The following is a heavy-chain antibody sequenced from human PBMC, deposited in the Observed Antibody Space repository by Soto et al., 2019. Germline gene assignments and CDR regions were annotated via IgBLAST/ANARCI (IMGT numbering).Heavy chain of an antibody. Sequence: QVQLVQSGAEVKKPGSSVKVSCKASGGTFNTYNINWVRQAPGQGLEWMGGILPIFGTTNYAQRFQGRVTITADDSTSTAYMELSSQRSEDTAVYYCARDETGDSYYYYYGMDVWGQGTTVTVTS. CDR2: ILPIFGTT. J-gene: IGHJ6*02. CDR3: ARDETGDSYYYYYGMDV. V-gene: IGHV1-69*01. CDR1: GGTFNTYN. D-gene: IGHD7-27*01.